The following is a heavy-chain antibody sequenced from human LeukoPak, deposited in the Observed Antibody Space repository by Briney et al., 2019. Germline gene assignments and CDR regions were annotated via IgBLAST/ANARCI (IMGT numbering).Heavy chain of an antibody. D-gene: IGHD4-17*01. Sequence: GGSLRLSCAVSGFPFSSSAMTWVRQAPGKGLGWVSAISGNGDSIHFADSVKGRFIVSRDNSKNTPYLQMNSLRGEDTAVYYCATVWDDGDYANPYWGQGTLVAVSS. CDR3: ATVWDDGDYANPY. CDR2: ISGNGDSI. J-gene: IGHJ4*02. CDR1: GFPFSSSA. V-gene: IGHV3-23*01.